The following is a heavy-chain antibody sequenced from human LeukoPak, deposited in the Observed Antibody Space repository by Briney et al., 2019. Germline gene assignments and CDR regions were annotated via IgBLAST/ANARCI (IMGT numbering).Heavy chain of an antibody. CDR1: GYTFTNYG. V-gene: IGHV1-18*01. J-gene: IGHJ5*02. Sequence: ASVKVSCKASGYTFTNYGISWVRQAPGQGLEWMGWISIYNGNTDYAQKLRGRVTMTTDTSTSTAYMELRSLRSDDTAVYYCARITYDFWSGYYMPDDPWGHGTLVTVSS. D-gene: IGHD3-3*01. CDR2: ISIYNGNT. CDR3: ARITYDFWSGYYMPDDP.